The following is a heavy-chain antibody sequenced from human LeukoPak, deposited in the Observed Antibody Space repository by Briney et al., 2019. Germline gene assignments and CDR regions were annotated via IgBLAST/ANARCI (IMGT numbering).Heavy chain of an antibody. Sequence: GGSLRLSCAASGFTFSDYWMTWVRQAPGKGLEWLANINDDGSRWMYADSLRGRFTISRDNAKNSLYLQMDSLRVEDTAVYYRATSMVVAAFDYWGQGTLVTVSS. CDR1: GFTFSDYW. CDR3: ATSMVVAAFDY. CDR2: INDDGSRW. J-gene: IGHJ4*02. V-gene: IGHV3-7*01. D-gene: IGHD2-15*01.